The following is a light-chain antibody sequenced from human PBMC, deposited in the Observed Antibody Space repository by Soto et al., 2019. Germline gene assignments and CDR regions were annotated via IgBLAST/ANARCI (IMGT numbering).Light chain of an antibody. CDR3: QQSYSTLT. CDR1: QSISSY. V-gene: IGKV1-39*01. J-gene: IGKJ3*01. CDR2: AAS. Sequence: IQLTQSPSSLSASVGDRVTITCRASQSISSYLNWYQQKPGKAPKLLIYAASSLQGGVPSRFSGSGSGTDFTLTISSLQPEDFATYYCQQSYSTLTFGPGTKVDIK.